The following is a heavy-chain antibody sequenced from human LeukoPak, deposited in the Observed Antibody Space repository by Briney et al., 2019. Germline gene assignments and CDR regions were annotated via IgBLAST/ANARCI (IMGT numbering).Heavy chain of an antibody. CDR3: ARDRGSRLLKYYFDY. J-gene: IGHJ4*02. CDR1: GFTFSSYA. D-gene: IGHD3-10*01. Sequence: GGSLRLSCAASGFTFSSYAMHWVRQAPGKGLEWVAVISYDGSNKYYADSVKGRFTISRDNSKNTLYLQMNSLRAEDTAVYYCARDRGSRLLKYYFDYWGQGTLVTVSS. V-gene: IGHV3-30-3*01. CDR2: ISYDGSNK.